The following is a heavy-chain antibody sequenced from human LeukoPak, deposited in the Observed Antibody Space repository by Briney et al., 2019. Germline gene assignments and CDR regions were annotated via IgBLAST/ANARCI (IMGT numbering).Heavy chain of an antibody. CDR3: AKDQGQAVVPRRFDN. Sequence: PGGSLRLSCAASGFMFSNFAMSWVRQAPGKGLEWVSTIYYIVGNTYSADSVKGRFTISRDNAKNTLYLQMNSLRAEDTAVYYCAKDQGQAVVPRRFDNWGQGTLVTVSS. CDR1: GFMFSNFA. V-gene: IGHV3-23*01. D-gene: IGHD2-2*01. J-gene: IGHJ4*02. CDR2: IYYIVGNT.